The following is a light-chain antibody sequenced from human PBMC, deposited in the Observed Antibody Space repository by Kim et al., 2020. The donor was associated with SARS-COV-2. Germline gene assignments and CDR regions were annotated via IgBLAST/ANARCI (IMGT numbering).Light chain of an antibody. CDR1: QSVSTN. J-gene: IGKJ2*01. V-gene: IGKV3-15*01. CDR3: QQYDNWLYT. CDR2: GAS. Sequence: SVSPGESAALSCRASQSVSTNLAWYQQKPGQAPGLLIYGASTRATGIPARFSGSGSGTEFTLTISSLQSEDFAVYYCQQYDNWLYTFGQGTKLEI.